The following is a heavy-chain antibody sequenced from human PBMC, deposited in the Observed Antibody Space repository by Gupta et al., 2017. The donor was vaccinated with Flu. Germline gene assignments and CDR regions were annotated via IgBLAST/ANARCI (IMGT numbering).Heavy chain of an antibody. Sequence: QGLEWMGWINTNTGNPTYAQGFTGRFVFSLDTSVSTAYLQISSLKAEDTAVYYCARDVGYCSSTSCWNAFDIWGQGTMVTVSS. D-gene: IGHD2-2*01. J-gene: IGHJ3*02. CDR2: INTNTGNP. CDR3: ARDVGYCSSTSCWNAFDI. V-gene: IGHV7-4-1*02.